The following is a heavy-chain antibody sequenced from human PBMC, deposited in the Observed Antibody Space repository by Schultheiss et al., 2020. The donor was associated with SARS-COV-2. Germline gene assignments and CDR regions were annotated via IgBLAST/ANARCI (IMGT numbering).Heavy chain of an antibody. D-gene: IGHD2-2*01. J-gene: IGHJ3*02. CDR3: ARDRTLGYCSSTSCYCAFDI. V-gene: IGHV3-11*01. CDR1: NDSVSGYY. Sequence: LSLTCTVSNDSVSGYYWSWIRQPPGKGLEWVSAISGSGGSTYYADSVKGRFTISRDNAKNSLYLQMNSLRAEDTAVYYCARDRTLGYCSSTSCYCAFDIWGQGTMVTVSS. CDR2: ISGSGGST.